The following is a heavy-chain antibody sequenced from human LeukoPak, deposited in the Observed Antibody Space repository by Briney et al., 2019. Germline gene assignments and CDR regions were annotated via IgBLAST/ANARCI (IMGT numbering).Heavy chain of an antibody. D-gene: IGHD2-15*01. V-gene: IGHV4-61*01. CDR3: AGIHRYCSGGACYVLDN. CDR2: IYYSGST. CDR1: GGSVSSGSYY. Sequence: SETLSLTCTVSGGSVSSGSYYWSWIRQPPGKGLEWIGYIYYSGSTNYNPSFKSRITISVDTSRNQFSLQLSSVTAADTAVYYCAGIHRYCSGGACYVLDNWGQGTLVAVSS. J-gene: IGHJ4*02.